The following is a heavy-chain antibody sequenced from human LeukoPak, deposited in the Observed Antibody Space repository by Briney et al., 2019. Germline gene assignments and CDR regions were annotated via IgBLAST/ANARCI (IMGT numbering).Heavy chain of an antibody. Sequence: SVTVTCKASGGTFSSYAISWMRQPPGQGLEWMGRIIYIFGIANYAQKFRGRVMINADKSTSAAYKERSSLRPEDTAVYYCASRDGYSGLDYWVRGTLVTVSS. CDR1: GGTFSSYA. CDR3: ASRDGYSGLDY. CDR2: IIYIFGIA. J-gene: IGHJ4*02. D-gene: IGHD5-24*01. V-gene: IGHV1-69*04.